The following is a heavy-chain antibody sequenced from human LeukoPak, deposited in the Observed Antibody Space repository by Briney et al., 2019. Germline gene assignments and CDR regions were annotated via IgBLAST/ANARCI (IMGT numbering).Heavy chain of an antibody. CDR3: ARDIDPITIFGVVLHPLPYYYGMDV. J-gene: IGHJ6*02. Sequence: GASVKVSCKASGYTFTGYYMHWVRQAPGQGLEWMGWINPNSGGTSYAQKFQGRVTMTRDTSISTAYMELSRLRSDDTAVYYCARDIDPITIFGVVLHPLPYYYGMDVWGQGTTVTVSS. CDR1: GYTFTGYY. CDR2: INPNSGGT. D-gene: IGHD3-3*01. V-gene: IGHV1-2*02.